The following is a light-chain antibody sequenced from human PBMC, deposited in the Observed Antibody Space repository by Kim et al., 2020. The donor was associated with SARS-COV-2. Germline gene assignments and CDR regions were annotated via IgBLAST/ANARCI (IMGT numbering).Light chain of an antibody. V-gene: IGKV3-20*01. CDR3: QQYDSSST. CDR1: HSLSSSY. J-gene: IGKJ2*01. Sequence: SWSPGERATLSCRASHSLSSSYLAWYQQKPGQAPRLLIYDASTRATGIPDRFSGSGSGTDFTLTISRLQPEDFGVYYCQQYDSSSTFGQGTKLEI. CDR2: DAS.